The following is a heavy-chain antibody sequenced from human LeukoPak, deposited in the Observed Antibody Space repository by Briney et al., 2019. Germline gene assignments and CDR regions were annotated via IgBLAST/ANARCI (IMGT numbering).Heavy chain of an antibody. CDR2: ISGSGGST. D-gene: IGHD4-17*01. J-gene: IGHJ5*02. Sequence: PGGSLRLSCAASGFTLRTYAISWVRQAPGKGLEWVSAISGSGGSTYYADSVKGRFTISRDNSKNTLYLQMNSLRAEDTAVYYCSKDLRGSTVTGGNWFDPWGQATLVTVSS. CDR1: GFTLRTYA. V-gene: IGHV3-23*01. CDR3: SKDLRGSTVTGGNWFDP.